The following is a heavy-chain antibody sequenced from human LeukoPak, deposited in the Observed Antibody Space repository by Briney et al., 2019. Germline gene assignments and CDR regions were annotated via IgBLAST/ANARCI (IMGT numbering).Heavy chain of an antibody. CDR1: GFTFSGYG. CDR3: AKDRRYSSGSYRDSFDI. D-gene: IGHD3-10*01. J-gene: IGHJ3*02. CDR2: IRFDGSNK. Sequence: GGSLRLSCAVSGFTFSGYGMQWVRQAPGKGLEWVAFIRFDGSNKYYADSVKGRFTISRDNPKNTLYVQMNSLRTEDTALYYCAKDRRYSSGSYRDSFDIWGQGTMVTVSS. V-gene: IGHV3-30*02.